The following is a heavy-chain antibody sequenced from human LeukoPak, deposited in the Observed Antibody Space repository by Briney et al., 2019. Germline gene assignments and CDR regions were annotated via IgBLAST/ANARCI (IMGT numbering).Heavy chain of an antibody. Sequence: SVKVSCKASGGSFTRYAFAWVRQAPGQGLEWMGGIMPVLDTGSYAQGFQGRVTITADRSTSTAYMELRSLRPEDTALYYCAARDNGNDLLSYHAMDVWGNGTSVTVSS. CDR2: IMPVLDTG. D-gene: IGHD1-1*01. V-gene: IGHV1-69*06. J-gene: IGHJ6*04. CDR1: GGSFTRYA. CDR3: AARDNGNDLLSYHAMDV.